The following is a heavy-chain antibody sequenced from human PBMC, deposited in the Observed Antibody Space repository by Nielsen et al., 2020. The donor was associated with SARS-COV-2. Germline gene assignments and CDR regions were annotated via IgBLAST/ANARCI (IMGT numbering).Heavy chain of an antibody. D-gene: IGHD3-9*01. Sequence: GSLRLSCAASGFTFSSFAMHWVRQAPGKGLEWVSSISSSSSYIYYADSVKGRFTISRDNAKNSLYLQMNSLRAEDTAVYYCASVAYDILTGYYLYWGQGTLVTVSS. CDR1: GFTFSSFA. V-gene: IGHV3-21*01. J-gene: IGHJ4*02. CDR2: ISSSSSYI. CDR3: ASVAYDILTGYYLY.